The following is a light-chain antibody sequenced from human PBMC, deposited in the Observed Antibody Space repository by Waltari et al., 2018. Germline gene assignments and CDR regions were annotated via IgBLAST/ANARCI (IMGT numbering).Light chain of an antibody. CDR3: QQSNSYPWT. CDR1: KSIGYW. V-gene: IGKV1-5*03. CDR2: QAS. J-gene: IGKJ1*01. Sequence: DLQMTQSPSPLCASVGDRVTLTCRASKSIGYWLTWFQQKPGSAPKFLIYQASSLETGVPSRFSGSGSGTEFTLTITNVQPDDFATYYCQQSNSYPWTFGQGTRVEMK.